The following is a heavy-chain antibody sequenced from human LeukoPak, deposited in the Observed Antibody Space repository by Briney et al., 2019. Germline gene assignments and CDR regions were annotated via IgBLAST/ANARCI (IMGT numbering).Heavy chain of an antibody. V-gene: IGHV4-39*07. J-gene: IGHJ3*02. CDR1: GGSISSSSYY. D-gene: IGHD1-26*01. Sequence: SETLSLTCTVSGGSISSSSYYWGWIRQPPGKGLEWIGSIYYSGSTYYNPSLKSRVTISVDTPKNQFSLKLSSVTAADTAVYYCASLVGAEEDVFDIWGQGTMVTVSS. CDR2: IYYSGST. CDR3: ASLVGAEEDVFDI.